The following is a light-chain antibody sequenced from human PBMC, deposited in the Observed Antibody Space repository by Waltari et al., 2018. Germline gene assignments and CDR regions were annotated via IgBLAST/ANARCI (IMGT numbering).Light chain of an antibody. J-gene: IGLJ3*02. CDR2: TDN. Sequence: QSVLTQPSSASGNPGQRVTISCSGSSSNIGSNYVYWYQQLPGTAPKLLIHTDNQRPSGVPDRFSASKSGASASLAISGLRSDDEADYYCAAWDDSLTGRVFGGGTKLTVL. CDR3: AAWDDSLTGRV. V-gene: IGLV1-47*01. CDR1: SSNIGSNY.